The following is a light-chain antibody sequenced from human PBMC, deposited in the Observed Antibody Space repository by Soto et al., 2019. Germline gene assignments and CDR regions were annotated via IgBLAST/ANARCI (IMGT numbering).Light chain of an antibody. CDR1: QSVSSN. V-gene: IGKV3-15*01. J-gene: IGKJ2*01. CDR3: QQYNNWPIYT. CDR2: DAS. Sequence: EIVMTQSPATLSVSPGERATLSCKASQSVSSNLAWFQQKPGQAPRLLIYDASTRATGIPARFSGSGSGTDFTLTISSLQSKDFAVYYCQQYNNWPIYTFGQGTKLEI.